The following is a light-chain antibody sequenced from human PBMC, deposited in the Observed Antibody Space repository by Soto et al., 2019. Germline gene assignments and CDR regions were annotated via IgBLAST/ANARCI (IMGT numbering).Light chain of an antibody. J-gene: IGLJ2*01. CDR2: DVS. CDR3: CSYAGSYTRV. V-gene: IGLV2-11*01. Sequence: QSVLTQPRSVSGSPGQSVTISCTGTSSDVGGYNYVSWYQQHPGKAPKLMIYDVSNRPSGVPDRFSGSKSGNTASLTISGLQAEDEADYYCCSYAGSYTRVFGGGTKLTVL. CDR1: SSDVGGYNY.